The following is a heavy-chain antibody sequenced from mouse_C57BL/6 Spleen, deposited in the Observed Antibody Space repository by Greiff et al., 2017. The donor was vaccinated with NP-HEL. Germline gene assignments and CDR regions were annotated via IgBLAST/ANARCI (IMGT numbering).Heavy chain of an antibody. D-gene: IGHD2-14*01. J-gene: IGHJ4*01. Sequence: EVQGVESGGGLVKPGGSLKLSCAASGFTFSDYGMHWVRQAPEKGLAWVAYISSGSSTIYYADTVKGRFTISRDNAKNTLFLQMTSLRSEDTAMYYCARSRSYAMNYGGKGTSVTVSS. CDR3: ARSRSYAMNY. V-gene: IGHV5-17*01. CDR1: GFTFSDYG. CDR2: ISSGSSTI.